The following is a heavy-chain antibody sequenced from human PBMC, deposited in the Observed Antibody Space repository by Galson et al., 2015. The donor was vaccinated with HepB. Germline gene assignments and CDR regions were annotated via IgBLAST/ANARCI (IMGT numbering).Heavy chain of an antibody. V-gene: IGHV3-30*04. Sequence: SLRLSCAASGFSFSSYAMHWVRQAPGKGLEWLAIISYDGINKYYADSVKGRFTISRENSKSTLHLQMNSLRAEDTAVYYCVRDHRGGVEWFGFLSRSSNYGTALYLDFWGQGTLVTVSS. CDR3: VRDHRGGVEWFGFLSRSSNYGTALYLDF. J-gene: IGHJ4*02. D-gene: IGHD3-10*01. CDR1: GFSFSSYA. CDR2: ISYDGINK.